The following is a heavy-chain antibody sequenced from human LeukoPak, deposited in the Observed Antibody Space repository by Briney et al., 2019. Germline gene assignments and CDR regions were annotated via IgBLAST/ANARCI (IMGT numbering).Heavy chain of an antibody. CDR2: IYYSGST. D-gene: IGHD3-22*01. CDR3: TRGSIAYYYMDV. CDR1: GGSISSYY. Sequence: SETVSLTCTVSGGSISSYYWSWIRRPPGKGLEWIGNIYYSGSTNYNPSLKSRVTISVDTSKNQFSLKLSSVTAADTAVYYCTRGSIAYYYMDVWGKGTTVTISS. J-gene: IGHJ6*03. V-gene: IGHV4-59*01.